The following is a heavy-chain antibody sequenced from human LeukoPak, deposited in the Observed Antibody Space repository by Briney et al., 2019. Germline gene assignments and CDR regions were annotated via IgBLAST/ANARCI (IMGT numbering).Heavy chain of an antibody. CDR3: ARADCSSTSCYELDY. CDR2: ISSSSSTI. V-gene: IGHV3-48*01. Sequence: GGSLRLSCAASGFTFSSYSMNWVRQAPGKWLEWVSYISSSSSTIYYADSVKGRFTISRDNAKNSLYLQMNSLRAEDTAVYYCARADCSSTSCYELDYWGQGTLVTVSS. D-gene: IGHD2-2*01. J-gene: IGHJ4*02. CDR1: GFTFSSYS.